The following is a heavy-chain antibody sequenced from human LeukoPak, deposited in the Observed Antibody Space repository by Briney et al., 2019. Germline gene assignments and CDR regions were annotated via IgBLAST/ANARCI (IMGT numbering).Heavy chain of an antibody. CDR3: ARDTFTSGWDY. Sequence: GGSLRLSCAASGFTFSTYWMSWVRQAPGKGLEWVANIKQDGSEKYYVDSVKGRFTISRDNAKNSLYLQMNSLRAEDTAVYYCARDTFTSGWDYWGQGTLVTVSP. J-gene: IGHJ4*02. CDR1: GFTFSTYW. D-gene: IGHD6-19*01. V-gene: IGHV3-7*01. CDR2: IKQDGSEK.